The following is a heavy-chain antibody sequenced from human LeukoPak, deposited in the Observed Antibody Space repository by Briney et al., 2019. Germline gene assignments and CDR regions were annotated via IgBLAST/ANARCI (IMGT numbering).Heavy chain of an antibody. CDR2: IYHTGAT. CDR1: GYSISSNYF. CDR3: ARDYQGGYGDKTVDY. D-gene: IGHD5-18*01. Sequence: SETLSLTCTVSGYSISSNYFWDWIRQSPGKGLEWIGNIYHTGATNYNPSLKSRVTISVDTSKNQFSLKLSSVTAADTAVYYCARDYQGGYGDKTVDYWGQGTLVTVSS. J-gene: IGHJ4*02. V-gene: IGHV4-38-2*02.